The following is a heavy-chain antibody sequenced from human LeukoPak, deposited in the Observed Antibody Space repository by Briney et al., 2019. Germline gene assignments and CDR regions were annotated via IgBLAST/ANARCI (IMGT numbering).Heavy chain of an antibody. CDR3: ARGYDTVITSRDAFDI. D-gene: IGHD4-23*01. Sequence: PGGSLSLSCAACGFTFSIYRMNGVRQAPGEGLEWVSSISTSSIYIYSADSVKGRFTISRDNAKNSLYLQLNSLRADDTAVYYCARGYDTVITSRDAFDIWGQGTMVTVSS. J-gene: IGHJ3*02. CDR1: GFTFSIYR. CDR2: ISTSSIYI. V-gene: IGHV3-21*01.